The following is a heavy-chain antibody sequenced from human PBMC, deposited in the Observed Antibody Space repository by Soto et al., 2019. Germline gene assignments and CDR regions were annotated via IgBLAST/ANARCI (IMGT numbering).Heavy chain of an antibody. V-gene: IGHV3-48*03. Sequence: EVQLVESGGGLVQPGGSLRLSCAASGFTFSSYEMHWVRQAAGKGLEWVSYISSSGSTIYYADSVKGRFTISRDNAKKSLYLQMNSLRAEDTAVYYCARDRWDFSYYGMDVWGQGTTVTVSS. D-gene: IGHD1-26*01. CDR1: GFTFSSYE. CDR2: ISSSGSTI. J-gene: IGHJ6*02. CDR3: ARDRWDFSYYGMDV.